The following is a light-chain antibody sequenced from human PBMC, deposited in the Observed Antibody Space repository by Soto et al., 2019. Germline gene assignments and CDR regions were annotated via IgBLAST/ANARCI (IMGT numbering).Light chain of an antibody. CDR2: EDN. V-gene: IGLV6-57*04. Sequence: NFMLTQPHSVSESPGKTVTISCTHSSGSIASNYVQWYQQRPGSAPTTVIYEDNQRPSGVPDRFSGSTDGSSNSASLTISGLQTEDEADYYCQSYDSSIVVFGGGTKLTVL. J-gene: IGLJ2*01. CDR3: QSYDSSIVV. CDR1: SGSIASNY.